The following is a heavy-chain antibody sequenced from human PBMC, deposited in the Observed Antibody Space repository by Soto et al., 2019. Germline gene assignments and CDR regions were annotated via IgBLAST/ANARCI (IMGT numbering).Heavy chain of an antibody. D-gene: IGHD5-18*01. V-gene: IGHV3-23*01. Sequence: GGSLRLSCAASGFTFSSYAMNWVRQAPGKGLEWVSVISGTGGSTYYADSAKGRFTISRDNSKNTLYLQMNSLRAEDTAVYYCAKARGYSYGYPFDYWGQGTLVTVSS. CDR3: AKARGYSYGYPFDY. CDR1: GFTFSSYA. CDR2: ISGTGGST. J-gene: IGHJ4*02.